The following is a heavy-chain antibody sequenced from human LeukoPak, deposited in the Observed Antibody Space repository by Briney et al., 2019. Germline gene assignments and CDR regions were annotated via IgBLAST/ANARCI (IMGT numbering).Heavy chain of an antibody. CDR1: GFTFSSYS. Sequence: GGSLRLSCAASGFTFSSYSMSWVLQAPRKGLEWVSAISGSGGSTYYAHSVKGRFTISRDNSQNPLYLQMNRLTAEDTAVYSCAKDGGDIVVVPAADACFDYWGQGTLVTVSS. D-gene: IGHD2-2*01. CDR2: ISGSGGST. J-gene: IGHJ4*02. CDR3: AKDGGDIVVVPAADACFDY. V-gene: IGHV3-23*01.